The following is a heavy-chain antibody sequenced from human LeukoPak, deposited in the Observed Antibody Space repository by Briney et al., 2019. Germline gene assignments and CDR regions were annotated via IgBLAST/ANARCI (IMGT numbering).Heavy chain of an antibody. CDR2: TYYRSKWYN. Sequence: PSQTLSLTCAISGDSVSSNSAAWNWIRQSPSRGLEWLGRTYYRSKWYNDYAVSVKSRITINPDTSKNQFSLQLNSVTPGDTAVYYCAREEVAVAAPYNWFDPWGQGTLVTVSS. J-gene: IGHJ5*02. CDR1: GDSVSSNSAA. CDR3: AREEVAVAAPYNWFDP. V-gene: IGHV6-1*01. D-gene: IGHD6-19*01.